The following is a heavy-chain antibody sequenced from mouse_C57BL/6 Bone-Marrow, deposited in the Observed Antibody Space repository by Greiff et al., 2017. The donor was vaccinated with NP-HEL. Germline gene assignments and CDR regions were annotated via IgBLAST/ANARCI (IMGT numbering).Heavy chain of an antibody. CDR2: INPGSGGT. CDR1: GYAFTNYL. D-gene: IGHD1-1*01. Sequence: QVQLQQSGAELVRPGTSVKVSCKASGYAFTNYLIEWVKQRPGQGLEWIGVINPGSGGTNYNEKFKGKATLTADKSSSTAYIQLSSLTSEDSAVYFCARDYYGSSSHFDYWGQGTTLTVSS. CDR3: ARDYYGSSSHFDY. J-gene: IGHJ2*01. V-gene: IGHV1-54*01.